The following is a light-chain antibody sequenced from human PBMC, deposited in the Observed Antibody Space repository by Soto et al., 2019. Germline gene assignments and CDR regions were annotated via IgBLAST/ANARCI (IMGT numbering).Light chain of an antibody. J-gene: IGLJ1*01. CDR3: CSYVGPYIPYV. V-gene: IGLV2-11*01. CDR2: DVS. CDR1: SSDVGGYNY. Sequence: QSVLTQPRSVSGSPGQSVTISCTGTSSDVGGYNYVSWYQQHPGKAPKLMIYDVSKRPSGVPDRFSGSKSGNTASLTISGLQVEDEADYYCCSYVGPYIPYVFGTGTKVTVL.